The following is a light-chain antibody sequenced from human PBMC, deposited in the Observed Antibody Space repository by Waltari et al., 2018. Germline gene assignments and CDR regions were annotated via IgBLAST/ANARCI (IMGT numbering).Light chain of an antibody. CDR1: SGSIAGNY. CDR2: END. V-gene: IGLV6-57*01. Sequence: NFMLTQPHSVSESPGRTVTISCTRSSGSIAGNYVQWYQKRPGGPPTTVIYENDQRPSGVPDRFSGSIDSSSNSASLSISGLKTEDEAEYYCQSYDSNYRGLFGGGTKLTVL. CDR3: QSYDSNYRGL. J-gene: IGLJ3*02.